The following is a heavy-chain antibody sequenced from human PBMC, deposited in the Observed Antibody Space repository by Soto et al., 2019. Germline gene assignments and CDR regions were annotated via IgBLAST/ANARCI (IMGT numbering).Heavy chain of an antibody. J-gene: IGHJ5*02. D-gene: IGHD6-13*01. V-gene: IGHV4-4*02. Sequence: QVQLQESGPGLVKPSGTLSLTCAVSGGSISSSNWWSWVRQPPGKGLEWIGEIYHSGSTNYNPSLKSRVTISVDKSKNQFSLKLSSVTAADTAVYYCARDGAYSSSWTPANNWFDPWGQGTLVTVSS. CDR3: ARDGAYSSSWTPANNWFDP. CDR1: GGSISSSNW. CDR2: IYHSGST.